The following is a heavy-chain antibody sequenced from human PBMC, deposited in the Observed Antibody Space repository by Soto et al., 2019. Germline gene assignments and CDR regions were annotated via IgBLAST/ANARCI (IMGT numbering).Heavy chain of an antibody. J-gene: IGHJ3*02. D-gene: IGHD3-22*01. Sequence: QVQLVESEGGLVKPGGSLRLSCAASGFTFSDYYMSWIRQAPGKGLEWVSYISSSSSYTNYADSVKGRFTISRDNAKNSLYLQMNSLRAEDTAVYYCARSFSGSRNFDAFDIWGQGTMVTVSS. CDR1: GFTFSDYY. V-gene: IGHV3-11*05. CDR2: ISSSSSYT. CDR3: ARSFSGSRNFDAFDI.